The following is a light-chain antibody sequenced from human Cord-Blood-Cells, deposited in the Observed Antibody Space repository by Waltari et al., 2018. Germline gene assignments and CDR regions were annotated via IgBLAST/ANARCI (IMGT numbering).Light chain of an antibody. Sequence: EIVMTQSPATLSVSPGERATLSCRASQSVSSNLAWYQQKPGPAPRLVIYGASTRATGIPARFSGSGAGTEFTLTISSLQSEDFAVYYCQQYNNWPPDTFGPGTKVDIK. CDR3: QQYNNWPPDT. J-gene: IGKJ3*01. CDR2: GAS. CDR1: QSVSSN. V-gene: IGKV3-15*01.